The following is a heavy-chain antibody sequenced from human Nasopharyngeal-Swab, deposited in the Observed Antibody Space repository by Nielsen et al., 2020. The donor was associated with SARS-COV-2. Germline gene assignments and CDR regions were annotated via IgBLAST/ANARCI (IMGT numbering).Heavy chain of an antibody. CDR2: IGTAGDT. V-gene: IGHV3-13*01. J-gene: IGHJ6*02. CDR3: ARDLRAGSLWRDLTRYYYYGMDV. Sequence: GESLKISCAASGFTFSSYDMHWVRQATGKGLEWVSAIGTAGDTYYPGSVKGRFTISRENAKNSLYLQMNSLRAGDTAVYYCARDLRAGSLWRDLTRYYYYGMDVWGQGTTVTVSS. D-gene: IGHD2-21*01. CDR1: GFTFSSYD.